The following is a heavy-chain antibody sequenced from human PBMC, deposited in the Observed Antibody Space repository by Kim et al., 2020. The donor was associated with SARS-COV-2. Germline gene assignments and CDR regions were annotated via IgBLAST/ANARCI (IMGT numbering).Heavy chain of an antibody. D-gene: IGHD3-10*01. CDR1: GYNFITYG. J-gene: IGHJ6*02. CDR2: ISAYNGDT. V-gene: IGHV1-18*04. Sequence: ASVKVSCKASGYNFITYGISWVRQAPGQGLEWMGWISAYNGDTNYAQMVQGRVTMTTDTSANTAYLELRSLRSDDTAVYYCARDRGYYYGSGSYNAVYGMDVWGQGTTVTIS. CDR3: ARDRGYYYGSGSYNAVYGMDV.